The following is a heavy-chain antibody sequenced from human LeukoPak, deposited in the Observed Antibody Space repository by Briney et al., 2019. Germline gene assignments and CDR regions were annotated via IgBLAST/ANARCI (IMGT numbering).Heavy chain of an antibody. D-gene: IGHD3-22*01. J-gene: IGHJ4*02. Sequence: ASVKFSCKASGYTFTSYGISWVRQAPGQGLEWMGWISAYNGNTNYAQKLQGRVTMTTDTSTSTAYMKLRSLRSDDTAVYYCARDGRGLYYDTSGYYPYFDYWGQGTLVTVSS. CDR1: GYTFTSYG. V-gene: IGHV1-18*01. CDR2: ISAYNGNT. CDR3: ARDGRGLYYDTSGYYPYFDY.